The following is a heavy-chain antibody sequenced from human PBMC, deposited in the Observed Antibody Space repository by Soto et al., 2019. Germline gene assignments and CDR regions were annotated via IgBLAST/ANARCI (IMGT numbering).Heavy chain of an antibody. CDR1: GFTFSTYS. CDR2: ISSSSTI. CDR3: ARERGSGWTFVY. J-gene: IGHJ4*02. Sequence: EVQLVESGGDLVQPGGSLRLSCAASGFTFSTYSMNWVRQAPGKGLEWVSSISSSSTIYYADSVKGRLTISRDNVQNSPYPQMHSLRAEDTAVYYCARERGSGWTFVYWGQGTLVTVSS. V-gene: IGHV3-48*01. D-gene: IGHD6-19*01.